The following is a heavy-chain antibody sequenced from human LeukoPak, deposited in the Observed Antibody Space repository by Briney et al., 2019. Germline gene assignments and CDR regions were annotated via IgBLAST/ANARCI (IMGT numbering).Heavy chain of an antibody. CDR1: GFTVITND. Sequence: GGSLRLSCAASGFTVITNDMTWVRQAPGRVHEWVSVLYSDGNTKCADSVQGRFTISRDNSKNTLYLEMNSLSPDDTAVYYCARGVEPLAANTLAYWGQGTLVTVSS. V-gene: IGHV3-53*01. D-gene: IGHD1-14*01. J-gene: IGHJ4*02. CDR3: ARGVEPLAANTLAY. CDR2: LYSDGNT.